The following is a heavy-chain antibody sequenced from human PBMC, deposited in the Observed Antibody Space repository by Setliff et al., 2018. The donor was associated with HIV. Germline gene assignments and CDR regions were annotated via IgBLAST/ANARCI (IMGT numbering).Heavy chain of an antibody. J-gene: IGHJ4*02. CDR1: GGTFSSYG. CDR3: ARGVGAAGDY. D-gene: IGHD1-26*01. V-gene: IGHV1-69*05. CDR2: TIPMFGTA. Sequence: VASVKVSCKASGGTFSSYGITWVRQAPGQGLEWMGGTIPMFGTANYAQKFQGRVTLTRDTSINTAYMELSSLTSDDTAVYYCARGVGAAGDYWGQGTQVTVSS.